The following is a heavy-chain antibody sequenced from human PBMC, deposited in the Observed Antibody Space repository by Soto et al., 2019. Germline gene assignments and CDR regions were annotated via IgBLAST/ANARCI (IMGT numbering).Heavy chain of an antibody. D-gene: IGHD4-17*01. J-gene: IGHJ5*02. CDR2: ISAYNGNT. V-gene: IGHV1-18*04. CDR1: GYTFTSYG. Sequence: ASVKVSCKASGYTFTSYGISWVRQAPGQGLEWMGWISAYNGNTNYAQKLQGRVTMTTDTSTSTAYMELRSLRSDDTAVYYCARVATRVTTAAWFDPWAQGTLVTVSS. CDR3: ARVATRVTTAAWFDP.